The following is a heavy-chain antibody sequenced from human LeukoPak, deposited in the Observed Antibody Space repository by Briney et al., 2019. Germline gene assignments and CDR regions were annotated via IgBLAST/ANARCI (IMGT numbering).Heavy chain of an antibody. Sequence: GSLRLSCAASGFTFSSYAMSWVRQAPGKGLEWVSAISGSGGSTYYADSVKGRFTISRDNSKNTLYLQMNSLRAEDTAVYYCAKLGYSYGYDGESYFDYWGQGTLVTVSS. D-gene: IGHD5-18*01. V-gene: IGHV3-23*01. J-gene: IGHJ4*02. CDR2: ISGSGGST. CDR1: GFTFSSYA. CDR3: AKLGYSYGYDGESYFDY.